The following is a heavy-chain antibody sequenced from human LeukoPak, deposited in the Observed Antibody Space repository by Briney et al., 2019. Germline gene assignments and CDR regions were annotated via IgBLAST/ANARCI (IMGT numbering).Heavy chain of an antibody. J-gene: IGHJ4*02. CDR1: GFTFSSYA. D-gene: IGHD5-12*01. Sequence: GGSLRLSCAASGFTFSSYAMHWVRQAPGKGLEWVAVISHDGSNKYYADSVKGRFTISRDNSKNTLYLQMNSLRAEDTAVYYCTRDPGYSGYDFDTFDYWGQGTLVTVSS. V-gene: IGHV3-30-3*01. CDR2: ISHDGSNK. CDR3: TRDPGYSGYDFDTFDY.